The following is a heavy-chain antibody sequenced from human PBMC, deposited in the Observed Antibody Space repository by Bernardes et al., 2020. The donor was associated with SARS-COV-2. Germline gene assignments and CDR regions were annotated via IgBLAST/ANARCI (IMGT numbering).Heavy chain of an antibody. J-gene: IGHJ5*02. CDR3: GRLLGYCTGGTCYGWLDP. V-gene: IGHV3-23*01. CDR2: ISSSGGNT. D-gene: IGHD2-8*02. CDR1: GFTFSTYA. Sequence: GGSLRLSCAPSGFTFSTYAMTWVRQAPGKGLEWVSGISSSGGNTYYAHSVKGRFTISRDNTLYLQMNSLTAEDTAVYYCGRLLGYCTGGTCYGWLDPWGQGTLVTVSS.